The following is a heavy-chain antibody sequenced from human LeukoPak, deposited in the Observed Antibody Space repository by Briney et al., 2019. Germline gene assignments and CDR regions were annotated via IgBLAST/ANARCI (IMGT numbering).Heavy chain of an antibody. V-gene: IGHV3-23*01. CDR3: AKWGDYDVLTGYYDPDY. Sequence: GASLRLFCAASGFTFSNYAMSWVRQAPGKGLEWVSAITGSGGGTYYADSVKGRFTISRDNSNNTLYLQMNSLRAEDTAVYYCAKWGDYDVLTGYYDPDYWGQGTLVTVSS. J-gene: IGHJ4*02. CDR2: ITGSGGGT. CDR1: GFTFSNYA. D-gene: IGHD3-9*01.